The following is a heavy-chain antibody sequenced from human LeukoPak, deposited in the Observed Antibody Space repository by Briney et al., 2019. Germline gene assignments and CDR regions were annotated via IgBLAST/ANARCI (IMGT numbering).Heavy chain of an antibody. CDR2: ISGRDGDS. CDR3: AKDSRYYDSSGYYYPGWFDP. Sequence: QAGGSLRLSCTASGFTFNTYAMRWVRQAPGKGPEWVSTISGRDGDSHYVDSVKGRFTISRDNSKNTLYLQMNSLRAEDTAVYYCAKDSRYYDSSGYYYPGWFDPWGQGTLVTVSS. V-gene: IGHV3-23*01. CDR1: GFTFNTYA. D-gene: IGHD3-22*01. J-gene: IGHJ5*02.